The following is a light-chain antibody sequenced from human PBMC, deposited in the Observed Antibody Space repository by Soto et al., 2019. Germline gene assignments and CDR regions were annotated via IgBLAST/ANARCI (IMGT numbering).Light chain of an antibody. J-gene: IGKJ1*01. CDR2: GAS. V-gene: IGKV3-20*01. CDR3: QQYGSSRWT. CDR1: QSVSSIY. Sequence: IVLTHSPGTLSLSPGERATLSCRASQSVSSIYLAWYQQKPGQAPRLLIYGASSRATGIPDRFSGSGSGTDFTLTISRLEPEDFAVYYCQQYGSSRWTFGQGTKVE.